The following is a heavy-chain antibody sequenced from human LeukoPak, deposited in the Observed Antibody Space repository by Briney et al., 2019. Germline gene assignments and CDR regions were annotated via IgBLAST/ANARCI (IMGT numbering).Heavy chain of an antibody. CDR2: ISKDGSST. CDR3: ARDEVGVGATHDY. Sequence: GGSLRLSCAASGFTFSSYWMHWVRQAPGKGLVWGSRISKDGSSTYYADSVKGRFTISRDNVKNTLYLQMNSLRAEDTAVYYCARDEVGVGATHDYWGQGTLVTVSS. D-gene: IGHD1-26*01. CDR1: GFTFSSYW. V-gene: IGHV3-74*01. J-gene: IGHJ4*02.